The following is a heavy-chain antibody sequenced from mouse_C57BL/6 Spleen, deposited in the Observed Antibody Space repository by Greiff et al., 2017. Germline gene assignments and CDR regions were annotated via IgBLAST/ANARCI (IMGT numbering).Heavy chain of an antibody. Sequence: QVTLKVSGPGILQSSQTLSLTCSFSGFSLSTSGMGVSWIRQPSGKGLEWLAHTYWDDDKRYNPSLKSRLTISKDTSRNQVFRKITSVDTEDTATYYCARHYYGSSYGYFDYWGQGTTLTVSS. J-gene: IGHJ2*01. D-gene: IGHD1-1*01. CDR2: TYWDDDK. V-gene: IGHV8-12*01. CDR1: GFSLSTSGMG. CDR3: ARHYYGSSYGYFDY.